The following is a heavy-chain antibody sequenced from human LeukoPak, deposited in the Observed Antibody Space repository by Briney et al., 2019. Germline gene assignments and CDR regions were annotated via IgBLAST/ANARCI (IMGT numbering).Heavy chain of an antibody. J-gene: IGHJ6*03. D-gene: IGHD4-17*01. CDR2: IYYSGST. Sequence: SETLSLTCTVSGGSVSSGGYYWSWIRQHPGKGLEWIGYIYYSGSTYYNPSLKSRVTISVDTSKNQFSLKLSSVTAADTAVYYCARGTSVGDYGSRHRPYYYMDVWGKGTTVTVSS. V-gene: IGHV4-31*03. CDR3: ARGTSVGDYGSRHRPYYYMDV. CDR1: GGSVSSGGYY.